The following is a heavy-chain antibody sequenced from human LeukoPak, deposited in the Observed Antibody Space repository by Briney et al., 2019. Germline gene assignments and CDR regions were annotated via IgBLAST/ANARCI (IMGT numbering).Heavy chain of an antibody. CDR2: ISSSSSYI. CDR1: GFTFSSYS. CDR3: ARAPLRDDYGDYEDY. Sequence: ESGGSLRLSCAASGFTFSSYSMNRVRQAPGKGLEWVSSISSSSSYIYYADSVKGRFTISRDNAKNSLYLQMNSLRAEDTAVYYCARAPLRDDYGDYEDYWGQGTLVTVSS. V-gene: IGHV3-21*01. J-gene: IGHJ4*02. D-gene: IGHD4-17*01.